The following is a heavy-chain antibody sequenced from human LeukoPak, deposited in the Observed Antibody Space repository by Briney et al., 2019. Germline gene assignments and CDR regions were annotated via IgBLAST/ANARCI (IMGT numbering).Heavy chain of an antibody. Sequence: SVKVSCKASGGTFSSYAISWVRQAPGQGLEWMGGIIPIFGTANYAQKFQGRVTTTADESTSTAYMELSSLRSEDTAVYYCARGEELQYGGVDYWGQGTLVTVSS. V-gene: IGHV1-69*13. CDR3: ARGEELQYGGVDY. CDR1: GGTFSSYA. J-gene: IGHJ4*02. CDR2: IIPIFGTA. D-gene: IGHD3-16*01.